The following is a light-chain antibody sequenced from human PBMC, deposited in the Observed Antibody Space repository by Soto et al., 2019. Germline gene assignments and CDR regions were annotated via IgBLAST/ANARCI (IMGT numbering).Light chain of an antibody. CDR2: DAA. J-gene: IGKJ4*01. Sequence: DIKMSQPTSSISASVGARVTIACQASQNIYSYLNWYQYKPGKAPKVLIFDAASLETGVPSRFSGSGYGTDFSLTINSLQPEDVATYYCQHYDNLPLTFGGGTKVDIK. CDR1: QNIYSY. CDR3: QHYDNLPLT. V-gene: IGKV1-33*01.